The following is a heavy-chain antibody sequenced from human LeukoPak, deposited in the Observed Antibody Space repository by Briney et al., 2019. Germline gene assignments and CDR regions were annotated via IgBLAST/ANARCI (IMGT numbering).Heavy chain of an antibody. CDR1: GFTLSTYA. CDR2: TSSSDAGT. Sequence: GGSLRLSCAASGFTLSTYAMSWVRQTPGKGLEWVAATSSSDAGTYYADSVKGRFTISRDNAKNSLYLQMNSLRAEDTAVYYCAREGSYYSFDYWGQGTLVTVSS. V-gene: IGHV3-21*01. CDR3: AREGSYYSFDY. D-gene: IGHD3-10*01. J-gene: IGHJ4*02.